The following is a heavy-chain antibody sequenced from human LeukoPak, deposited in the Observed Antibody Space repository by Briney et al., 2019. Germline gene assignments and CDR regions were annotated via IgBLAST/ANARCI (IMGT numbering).Heavy chain of an antibody. J-gene: IGHJ6*03. Sequence: SETLSLTCAVYGGSFSGYYWSWIRQPPGKGLELIGEINHSGSTNYNPSLKSRVTISVDTSKNQFSLKLSSVTAADTAVYYCARVLRNYYYYMDVWGKGTTVTVSS. D-gene: IGHD5/OR15-5a*01. CDR1: GGSFSGYY. CDR3: ARVLRNYYYYMDV. V-gene: IGHV4-34*01. CDR2: INHSGST.